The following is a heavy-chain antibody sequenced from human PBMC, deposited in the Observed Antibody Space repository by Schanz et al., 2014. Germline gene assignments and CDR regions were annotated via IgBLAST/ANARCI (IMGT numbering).Heavy chain of an antibody. CDR2: IIPILGIA. D-gene: IGHD3-10*01. V-gene: IGHV1-69*04. J-gene: IGHJ4*02. CDR3: ARGRGFYDY. CDR1: GYTFSTYP. Sequence: QVQLVQSGAEVKKPGASVKVSCKASGYTFSTYPINWVRQAPGQGLEWMGRIIPILGIANYAQKFQGRVTITADKSTTTAYMELNSLNSDDTAVYYCARGRGFYDYWGQGTLVTVSS.